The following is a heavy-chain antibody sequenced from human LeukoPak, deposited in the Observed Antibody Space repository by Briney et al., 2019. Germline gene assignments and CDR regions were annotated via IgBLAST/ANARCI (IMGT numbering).Heavy chain of an antibody. J-gene: IGHJ5*02. Sequence: SETLSLTCTVSGDSINNYYWSWIRQAAGKGLEWIGRIYTSGSTNYNPSLKSRVTVSVDTSKNQLSLKLSSVTVAGTAVYYCARGFTMVRGPYGWFDPWGRGAQVTVSS. CDR2: IYTSGST. CDR3: ARGFTMVRGPYGWFDP. V-gene: IGHV4-4*07. D-gene: IGHD3-10*01. CDR1: GDSINNYY.